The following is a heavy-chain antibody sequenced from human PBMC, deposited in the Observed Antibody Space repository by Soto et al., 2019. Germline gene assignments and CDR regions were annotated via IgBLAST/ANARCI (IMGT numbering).Heavy chain of an antibody. CDR2: IIPIFGTA. D-gene: IGHD3-22*01. J-gene: IGHJ6*02. CDR1: GGTFSSYA. CDR3: AGHSSGVPGYYYGMDV. V-gene: IGHV1-69*12. Sequence: QVQLVQSGAEVKKPGSSVKVSCKASGGTFSSYAISWVRQAPGQGLEWMGGIIPIFGTADYAQKFQGRVTITAVESTSTAYMELSSLRSEDTAVYYCAGHSSGVPGYYYGMDVWGQGTTVTVSS.